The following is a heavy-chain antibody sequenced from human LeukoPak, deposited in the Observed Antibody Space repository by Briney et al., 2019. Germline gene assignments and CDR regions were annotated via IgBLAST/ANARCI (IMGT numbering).Heavy chain of an antibody. CDR3: ARVTITMVRGVDV. Sequence: GGSLRLSCAASGFIFSSYAMSWVRQAPGKGLEWVSTISGSGGSTYYADSVKGRFTISRDNAKNSLYLQMNSLRAEDTAAYYCARVTITMVRGVDVWGKGTTVTVSS. CDR2: ISGSGGST. CDR1: GFIFSSYA. D-gene: IGHD3-10*01. J-gene: IGHJ6*04. V-gene: IGHV3-23*01.